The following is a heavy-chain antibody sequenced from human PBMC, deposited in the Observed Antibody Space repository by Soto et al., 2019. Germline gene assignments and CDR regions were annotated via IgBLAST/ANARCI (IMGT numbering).Heavy chain of an antibody. CDR1: GFTFSSYS. V-gene: IGHV3-21*01. CDR2: ISSSSSYI. D-gene: IGHD4-17*01. Sequence: EVQLVESGGGLVKPGGSLRLSCAASGFTFSSYSMNWVRQAPGKGLEWVSSISSSSSYIYYADSVKGRFTISRDNAKNSLYLQMNSLRAEDTAVYYCARDPFYGDSSRSWGQGTMVTVSS. CDR3: ARDPFYGDSSRS. J-gene: IGHJ3*01.